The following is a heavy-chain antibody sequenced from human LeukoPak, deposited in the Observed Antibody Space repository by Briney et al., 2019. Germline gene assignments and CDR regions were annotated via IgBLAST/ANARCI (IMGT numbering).Heavy chain of an antibody. D-gene: IGHD4-23*01. V-gene: IGHV3-33*01. J-gene: IGHJ5*02. CDR3: ARENSGWFDP. CDR1: GFTFSSYG. Sequence: GRSLRLTCAASGFTFSSYGMHWVRQAPGKGLEWVAVIWYDRSNKYYAESVKGRFTISRDNSKNTLYLQMNSLRAEDTAVYYCARENSGWFDPWGQGTLVTVSS. CDR2: IWYDRSNK.